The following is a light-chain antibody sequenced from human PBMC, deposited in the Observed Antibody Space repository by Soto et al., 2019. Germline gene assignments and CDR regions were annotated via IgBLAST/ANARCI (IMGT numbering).Light chain of an antibody. Sequence: DIQMPQSPSTLSASVGDRVTITCRASQSISSWLAWYQQKPGKAPKLLIYDASSLESGVPSRFSGSGSGTEFTLTISSLQPDDFATYYCQQYNSYPFTFGGGTKVDIK. J-gene: IGKJ4*01. CDR2: DAS. V-gene: IGKV1-5*01. CDR1: QSISSW. CDR3: QQYNSYPFT.